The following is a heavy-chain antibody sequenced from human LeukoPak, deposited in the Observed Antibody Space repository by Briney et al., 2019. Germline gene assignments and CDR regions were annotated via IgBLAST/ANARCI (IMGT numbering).Heavy chain of an antibody. CDR1: GFTVTSNY. V-gene: IGHV3-66*01. CDR2: IYSGTNT. Sequence: GGSLRLSCAASGFTVTSNYMSWVRQPPGKGLEWVSVIYSGTNTYYADSVKGRFTISRDNSKNTLYLQMNSLRVEDTAVYYCVRESSGSYFFYWGQGTLVTVSS. CDR3: VRESSGSYFFY. D-gene: IGHD1-26*01. J-gene: IGHJ4*02.